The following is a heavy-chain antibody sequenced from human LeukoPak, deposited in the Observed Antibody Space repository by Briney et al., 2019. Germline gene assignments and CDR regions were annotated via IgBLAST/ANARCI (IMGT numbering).Heavy chain of an antibody. CDR3: ATGGQKMEYWYYYYMDV. D-gene: IGHD2-8*02. J-gene: IGHJ6*03. CDR1: GYSVTEFS. V-gene: IGHV1-24*01. CDR2: FDPEDGET. Sequence: ASVKVSCKVSGYSVTEFSMHWVRQAPGKGLEWMGGFDPEDGETIYAQKFQGRITMTEDTSADTAYMELSSLISDDTAVYYCATGGQKMEYWYYYYMDVWGKGTTVTVSS.